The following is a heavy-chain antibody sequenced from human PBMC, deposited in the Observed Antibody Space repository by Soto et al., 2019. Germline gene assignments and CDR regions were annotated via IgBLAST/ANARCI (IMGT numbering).Heavy chain of an antibody. CDR1: GCSCTGNNW. Sequence: SETVALTGAVSGCSCTGNNWWTWVRLPPGQGVEWIGEIYRTGSTNYNPSLKSRVPISLAKSENQFSLKVTSLTAADTAVYYCASRDPGTSVDYWGQGTVVTVS. V-gene: IGHV4-4*02. CDR3: ASRDPGTSVDY. J-gene: IGHJ4*02. CDR2: IYRTGST. D-gene: IGHD1-7*01.